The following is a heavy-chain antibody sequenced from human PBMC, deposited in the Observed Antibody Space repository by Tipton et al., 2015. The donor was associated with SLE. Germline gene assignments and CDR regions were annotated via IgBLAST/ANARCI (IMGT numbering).Heavy chain of an antibody. V-gene: IGHV3-7*01. J-gene: IGHJ4*02. CDR3: ARDRVGHFDY. D-gene: IGHD1-26*01. CDR2: IKQDGSEK. CDR1: GFTFTSYA. Sequence: SLRLSCAASGFTFTSYAMHWVRQAPGKGLEWVANIKQDGSEKYYVDSVKGRFTISRDNAKNSLYLQMNSLRAEDTAVYYCARDRVGHFDYWGQGTLVTVSS.